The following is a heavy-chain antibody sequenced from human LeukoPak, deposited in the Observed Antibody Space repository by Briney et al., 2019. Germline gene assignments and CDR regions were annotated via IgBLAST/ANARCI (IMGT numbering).Heavy chain of an antibody. D-gene: IGHD2-2*01. V-gene: IGHV3-30*18. CDR3: AKGGTSSALYLDF. CDR1: GFTFTTHG. J-gene: IGHJ4*02. Sequence: QPGRSLRLSCAVSGFTFTTHGMHWVRQAPGKGLEWVAFISYDGGNIYYAEAVKGRFTASRDNSKNTLFLQMNSLRAEDTAVYYCAKGGTSSALYLDFWGQGTLVTVSS. CDR2: ISYDGGNI.